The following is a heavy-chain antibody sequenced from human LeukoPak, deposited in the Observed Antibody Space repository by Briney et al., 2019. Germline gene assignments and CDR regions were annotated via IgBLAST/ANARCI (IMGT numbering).Heavy chain of an antibody. J-gene: IGHJ5*02. D-gene: IGHD3-9*01. CDR2: ISAYSGNT. Sequence: SVKVYCKASGYTFTSYGISWVRQAPGQGLEWMGWISAYSGNTNHAQKLQGRVTMTTDTSTSTAYMELRSLRSDDTAVYYCARDELTYYDILTGHYRESMRFDPWGQGTLVTVSS. CDR1: GYTFTSYG. CDR3: ARDELTYYDILTGHYRESMRFDP. V-gene: IGHV1-18*04.